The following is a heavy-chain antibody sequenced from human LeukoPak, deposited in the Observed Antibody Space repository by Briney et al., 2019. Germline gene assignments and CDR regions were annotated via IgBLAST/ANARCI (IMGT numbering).Heavy chain of an antibody. CDR3: ARAYYYDSSGYYYGDY. J-gene: IGHJ4*02. V-gene: IGHV3-21*01. CDR1: GFTFSSYS. Sequence: PGGSLRLSCVASGFTFSSYSMNWVRQAPGKGLEWVSSISSSSYIYYADSVKGRFTISRDNAKNSLYLQMNSLRAEDTAVYYCARAYYYDSSGYYYGDYWGQGTLVTVSS. CDR2: ISSSSYI. D-gene: IGHD3-22*01.